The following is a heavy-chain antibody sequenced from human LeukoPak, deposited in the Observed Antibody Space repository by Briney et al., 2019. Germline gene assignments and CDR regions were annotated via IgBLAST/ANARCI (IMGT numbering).Heavy chain of an antibody. V-gene: IGHV3-13*01. CDR2: IGTAGDT. Sequence: HSGGSLRLSCAASGFTFSSYDMHWVRQATGKGLEWVSAIGTAGDTYYPGSVKGRFTISRENAKNSLYLQMNSLRAEDTAVYYCAKGPGGWYNFDYWGQGTLVTVSS. CDR3: AKGPGGWYNFDY. J-gene: IGHJ4*02. CDR1: GFTFSSYD. D-gene: IGHD6-19*01.